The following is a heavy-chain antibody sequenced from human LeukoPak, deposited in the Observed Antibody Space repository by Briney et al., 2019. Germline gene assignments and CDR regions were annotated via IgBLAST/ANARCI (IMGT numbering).Heavy chain of an antibody. Sequence: SVKVSCKASGYTFTSYGISWVRQAPGQGLEWMGGIIPIFGTANYAQKFQGRVTITADESTSTAYMELSSLRSEDTAVYYCAASGSGSYYYDYWGQGTLVTVSS. CDR1: GYTFTSYG. D-gene: IGHD3-10*01. V-gene: IGHV1-69*13. CDR3: AASGSGSYYYDY. CDR2: IIPIFGTA. J-gene: IGHJ4*02.